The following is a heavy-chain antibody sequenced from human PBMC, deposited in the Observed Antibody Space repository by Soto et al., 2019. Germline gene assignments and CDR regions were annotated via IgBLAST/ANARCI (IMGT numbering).Heavy chain of an antibody. D-gene: IGHD3-22*01. CDR1: GFTFNDQF. J-gene: IGHJ4*02. V-gene: IGHV3-11*01. CDR3: ARAHYYYDSSGYFHY. CDR2: ITGSSSTK. Sequence: GGSMRLSCAASGFTFNDQFMTWIRQAPGKGLEWISYITGSSSTKFYADSVKGRFTVSRDNANKSLHLQMNSLKPADTAVYYCARAHYYYDSSGYFHYWGQGSLVTVSS.